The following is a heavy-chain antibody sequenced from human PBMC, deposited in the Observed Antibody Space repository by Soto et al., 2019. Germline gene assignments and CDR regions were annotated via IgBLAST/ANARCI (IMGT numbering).Heavy chain of an antibody. D-gene: IGHD2-2*01. J-gene: IGHJ4*02. Sequence: QVHLQESGPGLVKPSGTLSLTCGVSGASVSSSHWWTWVRQPPGRGLEWIGESSHVGFTSYNPSRKSRVTRSEDQSRNQFSLKRSPGTAADTAVYYCPRVRPPTSTGPAAVLYYFAYWGQGSLVTVSS. CDR2: SSHVGFT. CDR1: GASVSSSHW. V-gene: IGHV4-4*02. CDR3: PRVRPPTSTGPAAVLYYFAY.